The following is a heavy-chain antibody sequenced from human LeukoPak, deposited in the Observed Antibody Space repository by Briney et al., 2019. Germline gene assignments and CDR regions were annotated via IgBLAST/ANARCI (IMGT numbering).Heavy chain of an antibody. Sequence: GGSLRLSCAASGFTFNNAWMNWVRQAPGKGLEWVGRIDSTPDGGATEYAAPVKGRFTILRDDSKDTAYLQMNSLKADDTAVYYCNAGDVFDYGTGSPLDAWGQGTLVTVSS. D-gene: IGHD4-17*01. CDR2: IDSTPDGGAT. V-gene: IGHV3-15*04. CDR1: GFTFNNAW. CDR3: NAGDVFDYGTGSPLDA. J-gene: IGHJ5*02.